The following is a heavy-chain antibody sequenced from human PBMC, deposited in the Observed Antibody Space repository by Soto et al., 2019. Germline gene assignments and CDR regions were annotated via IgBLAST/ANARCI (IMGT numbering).Heavy chain of an antibody. CDR2: IYHSGST. Sequence: LSLTCAVSGGSISSSNWWSWVRQPPGKGLEWIGEIYHSGSTNYNPSLKSRVTISVDKSKNQFSLKLSSVTAADTAVYYCARDSSTVTTQFDYWGQGTLVTVSS. D-gene: IGHD4-4*01. CDR1: GGSISSSNW. CDR3: ARDSSTVTTQFDY. J-gene: IGHJ4*02. V-gene: IGHV4-4*02.